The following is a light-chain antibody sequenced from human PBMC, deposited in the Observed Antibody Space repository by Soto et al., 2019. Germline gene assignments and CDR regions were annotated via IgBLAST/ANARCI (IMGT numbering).Light chain of an antibody. V-gene: IGKV1-39*01. J-gene: IGKJ2*01. Sequence: DIQMTQSPSSLSASVGDRVTITCRTSQSVSIYVNWYQQKPGKAPILLIYASSSLQSGVPSRFSGSGSGTDFTLTISSLEPEDFATYYRQQIYSTPTFGQGTKVEIK. CDR3: QQIYSTPT. CDR2: ASS. CDR1: QSVSIY.